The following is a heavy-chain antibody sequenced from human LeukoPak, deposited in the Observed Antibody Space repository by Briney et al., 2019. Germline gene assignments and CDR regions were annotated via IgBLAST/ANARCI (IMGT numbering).Heavy chain of an antibody. Sequence: ASVKVSCKASGYTFTSYGISWVRQAPGQGLEWMGWISAYNGNTNYAQKLQGRVTMTTDTSTSTAYMELRSLRSDDTAVYYCARGPPPYSSSWYFWFDPWGQGTLVTVSS. CDR1: GYTFTSYG. J-gene: IGHJ5*02. D-gene: IGHD6-13*01. V-gene: IGHV1-18*01. CDR3: ARGPPPYSSSWYFWFDP. CDR2: ISAYNGNT.